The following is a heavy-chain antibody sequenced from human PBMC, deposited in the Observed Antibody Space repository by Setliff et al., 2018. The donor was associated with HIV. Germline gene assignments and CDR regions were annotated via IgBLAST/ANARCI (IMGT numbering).Heavy chain of an antibody. Sequence: GGSLRLSCAAAGFTFRNYGMHLVRQAPGKGLGGVAFIRLDGSDKFYADSVKGRFPISRDNSKNTLFLQMNSLRSDDTAVYYCAKEDQRVTSVDYWGQGPPVTVSS. CDR2: IRLDGSDK. V-gene: IGHV3-30*02. D-gene: IGHD2-2*01. CDR3: AKEDQRVTSVDY. CDR1: GFTFRNYG. J-gene: IGHJ4*02.